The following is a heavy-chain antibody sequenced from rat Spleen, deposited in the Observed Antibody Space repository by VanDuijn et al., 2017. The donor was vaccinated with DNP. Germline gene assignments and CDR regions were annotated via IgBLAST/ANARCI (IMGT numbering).Heavy chain of an antibody. CDR1: GFSFSDSA. D-gene: IGHD2-2*01. CDR2: ISPNADKT. CDR3: ARRDTFYYFDY. Sequence: EVQLVESGGGLVQPGRSMKLSCAASGFSFSDSAMAWVRQSPKMGLEWVASISPNADKTYYRDSVKGRFTVSRDDGKSSLYLQMDSLRSEDTATYYCARRDTFYYFDYWGQGVMVTVSS. V-gene: IGHV5-25*01. J-gene: IGHJ2*01.